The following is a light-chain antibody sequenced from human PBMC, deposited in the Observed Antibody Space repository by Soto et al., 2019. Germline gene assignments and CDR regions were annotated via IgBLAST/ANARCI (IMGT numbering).Light chain of an antibody. CDR1: QGSRND. CDR3: LQDDNYPFT. J-gene: IGKJ3*01. V-gene: IGKV1-6*01. CDR2: AAS. Sequence: AIQMTQSPSSLSAYVGDRVTITCRASQGSRNDLGWYQQKPGKAPKLLIYAASSLQSGVPSSFSGSGSGTYFTLTISSLQPEDFAPYYCLQDDNYPFTFGHGNKLDSK.